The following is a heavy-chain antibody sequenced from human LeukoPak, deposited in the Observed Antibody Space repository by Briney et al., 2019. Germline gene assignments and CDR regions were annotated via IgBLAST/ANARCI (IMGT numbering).Heavy chain of an antibody. CDR3: ASDYDSGY. D-gene: IGHD5-12*01. Sequence: PGGSLRLSCVASGFTFSRYWMNWVRQAPGKGLEWVANINQDGSEKNYVDSVKGRFTISRDNAKNSLYLQMNRLRAEDTAVYYCASDYDSGYWGQGTLVTVSS. J-gene: IGHJ4*02. V-gene: IGHV3-7*01. CDR2: INQDGSEK. CDR1: GFTFSRYW.